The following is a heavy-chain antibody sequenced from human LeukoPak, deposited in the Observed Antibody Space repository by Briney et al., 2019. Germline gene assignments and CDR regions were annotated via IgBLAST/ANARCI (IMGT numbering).Heavy chain of an antibody. Sequence: GGSLRLSCAASGFTFSNYGLSWVRQAPGRGLEWVSGITGSGGSTYYADSVKGRFTISRDNSKNTLYLQMNSLRAEDTALYYCAKDGFPRVGFGELSDYYYYMDVWGKGTTVTISS. V-gene: IGHV3-23*01. D-gene: IGHD3-10*01. J-gene: IGHJ6*03. CDR2: ITGSGGST. CDR1: GFTFSNYG. CDR3: AKDGFPRVGFGELSDYYYYMDV.